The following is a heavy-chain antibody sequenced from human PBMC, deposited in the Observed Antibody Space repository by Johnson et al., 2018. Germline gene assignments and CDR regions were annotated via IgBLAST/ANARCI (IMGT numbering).Heavy chain of an antibody. Sequence: GQSGGSLTLSCEVSGFTFSNYAMTWFRQAPGKGLEWIAHLTSSSRTIYYADSVKGRITISRDNAKNSLSLAMSHLKAEDTGVDYCAIDAVDFGSGMYGNWFDPWGQGTLVTVSS. CDR1: GFTFSNYA. J-gene: IGHJ5*02. D-gene: IGHD3-10*01. V-gene: IGHV3-48*01. CDR2: LTSSSRTI. CDR3: AIDAVDFGSGMYGNWFDP.